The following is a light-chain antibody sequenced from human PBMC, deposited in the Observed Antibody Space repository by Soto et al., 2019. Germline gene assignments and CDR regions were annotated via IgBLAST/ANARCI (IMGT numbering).Light chain of an antibody. V-gene: IGLV1-51*01. CDR2: DSD. J-gene: IGLJ3*02. Sequence: QSVLTQPPSVSAAPGQKVTISCSGSSSNIGSNYVSWYQQLPGTAPKLLIYDSDKRASGIPDRFSGSKSGTSATLGIAGLQTGDEADYYCGTWGSDLIVGWVFGGGTKLTVL. CDR1: SSNIGSNY. CDR3: GTWGSDLIVGWV.